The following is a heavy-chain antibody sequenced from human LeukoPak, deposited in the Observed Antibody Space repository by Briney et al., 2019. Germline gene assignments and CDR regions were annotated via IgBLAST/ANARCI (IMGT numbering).Heavy chain of an antibody. CDR3: ARDRGNQRGYYYYYMDV. J-gene: IGHJ6*03. V-gene: IGHV3-21*01. Sequence: GGSLRLSCAASGFKFSSYSMKWVRQAPGKGLEWVSFISSSSSYIYYADSLKGRFTISRDNAKNSLYLQMNSLRAEDTALYYCARDRGNQRGYYYYYMDVWGKGTTVTISS. D-gene: IGHD1-14*01. CDR1: GFKFSSYS. CDR2: ISSSSSYI.